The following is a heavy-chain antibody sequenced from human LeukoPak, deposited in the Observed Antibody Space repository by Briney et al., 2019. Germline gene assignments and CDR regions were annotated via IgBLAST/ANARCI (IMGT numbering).Heavy chain of an antibody. V-gene: IGHV4-38-2*02. CDR1: GYSISSGYY. Sequence: SETLSLTCTVSGYSISSGYYWGWIRQPPGKGLEWIGSIYHSGSTYYNPSLKSRVTISVDTSKNQFSLKMSSVTAADTAVYFCARGGPPGYYYDYYMDVWGKGTTVTISS. CDR3: ARGGPPGYYYDYYMDV. J-gene: IGHJ6*03. CDR2: IYHSGST.